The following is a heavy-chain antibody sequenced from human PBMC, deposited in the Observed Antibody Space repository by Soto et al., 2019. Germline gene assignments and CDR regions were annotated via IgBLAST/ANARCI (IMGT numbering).Heavy chain of an antibody. CDR3: AKDNPTTAY. CDR2: ISYDGSNK. J-gene: IGHJ4*02. V-gene: IGHV3-30*18. D-gene: IGHD5-12*01. CDR1: GFTFSSSG. Sequence: GGSLSLSCAASGFTFSSSGMHWVRQAPGKGLEWVALISYDGSNKYYADSVKGRFTISRDDSKNTLYLQMNSLRAEDTAMYYCAKDNPTTAYWGQGTLVTVSS.